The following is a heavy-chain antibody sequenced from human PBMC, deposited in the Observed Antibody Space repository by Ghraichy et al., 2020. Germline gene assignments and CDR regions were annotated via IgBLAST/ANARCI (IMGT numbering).Heavy chain of an antibody. V-gene: IGHV3-9*01. D-gene: IGHD3-9*01. CDR2: ISWNSGSI. CDR3: AKDQYYDILTGSTPVPYGMDV. Sequence: GGSLRLSCAASGFTFDDYAMHWVRQAPGKGLEWVSGISWNSGSIGYADSVKGRFTISRDNAKNSLYLQMNSLRAEDTALYYCAKDQYYDILTGSTPVPYGMDVWGQGTTVTVSS. CDR1: GFTFDDYA. J-gene: IGHJ6*02.